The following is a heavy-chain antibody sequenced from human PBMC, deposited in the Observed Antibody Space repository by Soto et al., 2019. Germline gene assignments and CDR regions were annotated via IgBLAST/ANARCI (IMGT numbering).Heavy chain of an antibody. CDR2: ISFDGSNK. CDR3: ARDYRAGTTSYY. CDR1: GFTFSSYA. Sequence: PGGSLRLSCAASGFTFSSYAMHWVRQAPGKGLEWVALISFDGSNKYYADSVKGRFTISRDNSMNTPYLQMNSLRAEDTAVYYCARDYRAGTTSYYWGRGTLVTVSS. J-gene: IGHJ4*02. D-gene: IGHD1-26*01. V-gene: IGHV3-30-3*01.